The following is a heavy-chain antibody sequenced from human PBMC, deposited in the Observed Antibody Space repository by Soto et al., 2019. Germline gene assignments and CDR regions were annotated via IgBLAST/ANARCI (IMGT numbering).Heavy chain of an antibody. CDR2: IYHSGST. CDR3: ARGPIAAASRVFDY. CDR1: GGSISSSNW. V-gene: IGHV4-4*02. D-gene: IGHD6-13*01. J-gene: IGHJ4*02. Sequence: SETLSLTCAVSGGSISSSNWWSWVRQPPGKGLEWIGEIYHSGSTNYNPSLKSRVTISVDKSKNQFSLKLSSVTAADTAVYYCARGPIAAASRVFDYWGQGTLVTVSS.